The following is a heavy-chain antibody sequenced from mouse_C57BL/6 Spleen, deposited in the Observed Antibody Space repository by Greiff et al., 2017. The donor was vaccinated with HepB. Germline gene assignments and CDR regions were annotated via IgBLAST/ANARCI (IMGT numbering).Heavy chain of an antibody. V-gene: IGHV1-15*01. J-gene: IGHJ2*01. Sequence: QVQLKESGAELVRPGASVTLSCKASGYTFTDYEMHWVKQTPVHGLEWIGAIDPETGGTAYNQKFKGKAILTADKSSSTAYMELRSLTSEDSAVYYCTRGGYYYGTFDYWGQGTTLTVSS. CDR1: GYTFTDYE. CDR2: IDPETGGT. D-gene: IGHD1-1*01. CDR3: TRGGYYYGTFDY.